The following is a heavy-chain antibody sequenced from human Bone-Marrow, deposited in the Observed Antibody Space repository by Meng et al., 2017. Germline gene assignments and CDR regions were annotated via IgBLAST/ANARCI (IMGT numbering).Heavy chain of an antibody. CDR1: GYTFTSYA. Sequence: ASVKVSCKASGYTFTSYALQWVRQAPGQGLEWMGWINPNSGDTNYAQHFQGRVTMTRDTFISTAHMELTRLRSDDTAVYYCARWSADRGYYTHFDYWGQGTLVTVSS. J-gene: IGHJ4*02. V-gene: IGHV1-2*02. CDR2: INPNSGDT. CDR3: ARWSADRGYYTHFDY. D-gene: IGHD3-3*01.